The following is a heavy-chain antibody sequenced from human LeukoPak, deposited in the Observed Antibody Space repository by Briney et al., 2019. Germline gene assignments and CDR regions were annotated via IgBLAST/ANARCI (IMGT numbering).Heavy chain of an antibody. Sequence: GGSLRLSCAASGFTFSSYSMNWVRQAPGKGLEWVSYISSSSSTIYYADSVKGRFTISRDNAKNSLYLQMNSLRDEDTAVYYCARALSRYCSSTSCYSYLWWFDPWGQGTLVTVSS. J-gene: IGHJ5*02. CDR3: ARALSRYCSSTSCYSYLWWFDP. CDR2: ISSSSSTI. D-gene: IGHD2-2*01. CDR1: GFTFSSYS. V-gene: IGHV3-48*02.